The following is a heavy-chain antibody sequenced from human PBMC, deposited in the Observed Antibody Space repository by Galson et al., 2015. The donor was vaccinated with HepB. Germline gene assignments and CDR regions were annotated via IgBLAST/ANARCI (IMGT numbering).Heavy chain of an antibody. CDR3: AAVARQQLGAPGYAFDI. CDR2: IVVGSGNT. CDR1: GFTFTSSA. D-gene: IGHD6-13*01. Sequence: SVKVSCKASGFTFTSSAMQWVRQARGQRLEWIGWIVVGSGNTNYAQKFQERVTITRDMSTSTAYMELSSLRSEDTAVYYCAAVARQQLGAPGYAFDIWGQGTMVTVSS. J-gene: IGHJ3*02. V-gene: IGHV1-58*02.